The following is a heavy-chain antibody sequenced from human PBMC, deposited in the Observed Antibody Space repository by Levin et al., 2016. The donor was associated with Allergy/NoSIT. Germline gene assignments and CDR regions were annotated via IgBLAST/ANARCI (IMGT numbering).Heavy chain of an antibody. V-gene: IGHV5-51*01. J-gene: IGHJ4*02. CDR1: GYSFTSYW. Sequence: KVSCKGSGYSFTSYWIGWVRQMPGKGPEWMGIIYPGDSDTRYSPSFQGQVTISADKSISTAYLQWSSLKASDTAMYYCARSYTAMVLGDYWGQGTLVTVSS. CDR2: IYPGDSDT. CDR3: ARSYTAMVLGDY. D-gene: IGHD5-18*01.